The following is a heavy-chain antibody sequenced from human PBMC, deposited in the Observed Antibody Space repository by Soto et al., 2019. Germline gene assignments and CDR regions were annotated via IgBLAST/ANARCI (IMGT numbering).Heavy chain of an antibody. CDR1: GFTFSNYW. CDR3: ARAGEYYDVWSGYDAFDI. Sequence: GGSLRLSCAASGFTFSNYWMSWVRQAPGKGLEWVANIKQDGSEKYYVDSVKGRFTISRDNDKNSLYLQMNSLRAEDTAVYYCARAGEYYDVWSGYDAFDIWGQGTMVTVSS. CDR2: IKQDGSEK. V-gene: IGHV3-7*01. J-gene: IGHJ3*02. D-gene: IGHD3-3*01.